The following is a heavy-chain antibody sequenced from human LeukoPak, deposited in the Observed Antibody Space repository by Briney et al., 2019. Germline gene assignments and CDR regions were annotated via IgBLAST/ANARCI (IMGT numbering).Heavy chain of an antibody. CDR3: ARLFHDSSGYTRYFGY. J-gene: IGHJ4*02. V-gene: IGHV5-51*01. Sequence: GESLKISCKGSGYSFTSYWIGWVRQMPGKGLEWMGIIYPGDSDTRYSPSFQGQVTISADKSISTAYLQWSSLKASDTAMYYCARLFHDSSGYTRYFGYWGQGTLVTVSS. CDR2: IYPGDSDT. D-gene: IGHD3-22*01. CDR1: GYSFTSYW.